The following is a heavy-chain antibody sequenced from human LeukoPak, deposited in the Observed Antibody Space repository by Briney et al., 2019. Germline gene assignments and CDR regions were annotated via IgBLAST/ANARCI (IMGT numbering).Heavy chain of an antibody. J-gene: IGHJ4*02. CDR1: GGSFSGYY. D-gene: IGHD3-22*01. CDR2: INHSGST. Sequence: SETLSLTCAVYGGSFSGYYWSWIRQPPGKGLEWIGEINHSGSTNYNPSLKSRVTISVDTSKNQFSLKLSSVTAADTAVYYCAGSSYIGLDFWGQGTLVTVSS. CDR3: AGSSYIGLDF. V-gene: IGHV4-34*01.